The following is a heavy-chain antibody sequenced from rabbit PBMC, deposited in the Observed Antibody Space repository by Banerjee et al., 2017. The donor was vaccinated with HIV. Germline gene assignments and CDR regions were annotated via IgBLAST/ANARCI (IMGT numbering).Heavy chain of an antibody. CDR2: IDAGTSGTT. Sequence: QSLEESGGDLVKPGASLTLTCTASGFSFNNNYHMCWVRQAPGKGLEWIACIDAGTSGTTYYANWAKGRFTISKTSSTALTLQMTSLTAADTATYFCARDLAGVIGWNFNLWGPGTLVTVS. CDR1: GFSFNNNYH. V-gene: IGHV1S40*01. D-gene: IGHD4-1*01. CDR3: ARDLAGVIGWNFNL. J-gene: IGHJ4*01.